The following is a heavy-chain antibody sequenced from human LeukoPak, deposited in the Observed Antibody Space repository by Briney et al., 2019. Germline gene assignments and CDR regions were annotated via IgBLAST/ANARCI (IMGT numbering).Heavy chain of an antibody. Sequence: PGGSLRLSCEASGFTFSHYSMHWVRQAPGKGLEYVSAINSNGDDTYYVNSVKGRFTISRDNSKNTLYLQMGSLRAEDTAVYYCARDWGYGDYFDYWGQGTLVTVSS. V-gene: IGHV3-64*01. J-gene: IGHJ4*02. D-gene: IGHD4-17*01. CDR2: INSNGDDT. CDR3: ARDWGYGDYFDY. CDR1: GFTFSHYS.